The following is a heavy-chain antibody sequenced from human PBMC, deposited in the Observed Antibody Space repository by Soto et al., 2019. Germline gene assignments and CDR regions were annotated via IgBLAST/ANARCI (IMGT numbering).Heavy chain of an antibody. CDR3: ARDREAGYNFYYGMDV. Sequence: PGGSLRLSCAASGFTFSSYEMNWVRQAPGKGLEWVSYISSSGSTIYYADSVKGRFTISRDNAKNSLYLRMNSLRAEDTAVYYCARDREAGYNFYYGMDVWGQGTTVTVS. J-gene: IGHJ6*02. D-gene: IGHD6-19*01. CDR1: GFTFSSYE. V-gene: IGHV3-48*03. CDR2: ISSSGSTI.